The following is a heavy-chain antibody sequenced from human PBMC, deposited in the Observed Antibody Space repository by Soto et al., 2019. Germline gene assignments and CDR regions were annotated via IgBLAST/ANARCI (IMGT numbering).Heavy chain of an antibody. V-gene: IGHV4-59*01. Sequence: SETLSLTCTVSGDSISSYNWNWLRQTPGKALEWIGYVYSSGSTNYNPSLKSRVTISVDTSRNQFSLKVNSVTAADTAMYYCARRAVVAVTGSLDNWLDPCGQGILVTVSS. J-gene: IGHJ5*02. CDR2: VYSSGST. D-gene: IGHD2-21*01. CDR3: ARRAVVAVTGSLDNWLDP. CDR1: GDSISSYN.